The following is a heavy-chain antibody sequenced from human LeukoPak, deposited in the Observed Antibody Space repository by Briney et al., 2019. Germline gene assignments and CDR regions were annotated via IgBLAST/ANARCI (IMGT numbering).Heavy chain of an antibody. CDR2: IYYSGST. V-gene: IGHV4-59*01. Sequence: SETLSLTCTVSGGSISSYYWSWIRQPPGKGLEWIGYIYYSGSTNYNPSLKSRVTVSVDTSKNQFSLKLSSVTAADTAVYYCARGSGLYYYDSSGYTWFDPWGQGTLVTVSS. J-gene: IGHJ5*02. CDR1: GGSISSYY. CDR3: ARGSGLYYYDSSGYTWFDP. D-gene: IGHD3-22*01.